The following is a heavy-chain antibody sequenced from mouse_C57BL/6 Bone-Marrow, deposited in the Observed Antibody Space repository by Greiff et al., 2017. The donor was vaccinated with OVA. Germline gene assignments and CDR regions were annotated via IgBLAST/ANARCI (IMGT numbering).Heavy chain of an antibody. CDR3: TSYGNFDD. J-gene: IGHJ2*01. V-gene: IGHV14-4*01. Sequence: VQLKESGAELVRPGASVKLSCTASGFNIKDDYMHWVKQRPEQGLEWIGWIDPENGDTEYASKFQGKATITADTASNTAYLQLSSLTSEDTAVYYCTSYGNFDDWGKGTTRTVSS. D-gene: IGHD2-1*01. CDR2: IDPENGDT. CDR1: GFNIKDDY.